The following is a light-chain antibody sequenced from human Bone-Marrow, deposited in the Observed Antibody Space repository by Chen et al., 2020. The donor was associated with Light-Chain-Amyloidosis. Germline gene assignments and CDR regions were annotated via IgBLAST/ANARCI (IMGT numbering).Light chain of an antibody. V-gene: IGLV3-21*02. Sequence: SYVLTQPSSVSVAPGQTATIACGGNNIGSTSVHWYQQTPGQAPLLVVYDDSDRPSGIPERLSGSNSGNTATLTSSRVEAWDEAGDDCQVWDRGSDRPVFGGGTKLTVL. J-gene: IGLJ3*02. CDR1: NIGSTS. CDR2: DDS. CDR3: QVWDRGSDRPV.